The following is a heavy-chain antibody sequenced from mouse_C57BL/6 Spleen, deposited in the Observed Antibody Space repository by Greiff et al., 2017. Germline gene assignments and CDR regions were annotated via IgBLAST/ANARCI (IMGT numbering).Heavy chain of an antibody. J-gene: IGHJ2*01. CDR2: INPNNGGT. Sequence: VHLKESGPELVKPGASVKIPCKASGYTFTDYNMDWVKQSHGKSLEWIGDINPNNGGTIYNQKFKGKATLTVDKSSSTAYMELRSLTSEDTAVYYCARSGVYGNYVNFDYWGQGTTLTVSS. V-gene: IGHV1-18*01. CDR1: GYTFTDYN. D-gene: IGHD2-1*01. CDR3: ARSGVYGNYVNFDY.